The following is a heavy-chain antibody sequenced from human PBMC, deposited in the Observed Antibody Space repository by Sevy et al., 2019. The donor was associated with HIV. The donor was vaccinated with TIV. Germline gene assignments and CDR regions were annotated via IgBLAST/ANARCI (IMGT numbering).Heavy chain of an antibody. CDR1: GFTFDDYT. D-gene: IGHD3-10*01. CDR2: ISWDGGST. J-gene: IGHJ6*03. CDR3: AKGGTYSAASRGDPYYYYYMDV. V-gene: IGHV3-43*01. Sequence: GGSLRLSCAASGFTFDDYTMHWVRQAPGKGLEWVSLISWDGGSTYYADSVKGRFTISRDNSKNSQYLQMNSLRTEDTALYYCAKGGTYSAASRGDPYYYYYMDVWGKGTTVTVSS.